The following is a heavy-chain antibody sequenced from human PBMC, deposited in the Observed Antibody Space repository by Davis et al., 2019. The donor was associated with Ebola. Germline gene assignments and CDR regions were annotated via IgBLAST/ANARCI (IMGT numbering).Heavy chain of an antibody. J-gene: IGHJ5*02. CDR3: ARDATTVKTIWFEP. D-gene: IGHD4-17*01. CDR1: GYTFSGYA. V-gene: IGHV1-18*01. Sequence: AASVKVSCKTSGYTFSGYAISWVRQAPGQGLEWIGRINVYNGHTNYAQNFQGRVTVSTDTSTSIAYMELRSLRSDDTALYYCARDATTVKTIWFEPWGQGTLVTVSS. CDR2: INVYNGHT.